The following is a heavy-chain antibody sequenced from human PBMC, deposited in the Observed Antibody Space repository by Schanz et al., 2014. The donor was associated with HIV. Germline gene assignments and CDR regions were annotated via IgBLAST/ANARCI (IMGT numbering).Heavy chain of an antibody. D-gene: IGHD1-26*01. J-gene: IGHJ6*02. Sequence: QVQLVESGGGVVQPGRSLRLSCAASGFTFSSYGMHWVRQAPGKGLEWVAALFGSNEHYKESVKGRFTISRDNSNNTLYLQMNSLRAEDTAVYYCAKIISGSPYYYYGLDVWGLGTTVTVSS. CDR3: AKIISGSPYYYYGLDV. V-gene: IGHV3-30*18. CDR2: LFGSNE. CDR1: GFTFSSYG.